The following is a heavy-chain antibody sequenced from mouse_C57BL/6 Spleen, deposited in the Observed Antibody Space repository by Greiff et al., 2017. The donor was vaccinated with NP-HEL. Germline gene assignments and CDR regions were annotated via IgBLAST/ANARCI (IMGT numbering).Heavy chain of an antibody. V-gene: IGHV1-63*01. Sequence: VQLQQSGAEPVRPGTSVKMSCKASGYTFTNYWIGWAKQRPGHGLEWIGDIYPGGGYTNYNEKFKGKATLTADKSSSTAYMQFSSLTSEDSAIYYCARGGYYGSSYDWYFDVWGTGTTVTVSS. CDR2: IYPGGGYT. J-gene: IGHJ1*03. D-gene: IGHD1-1*01. CDR1: GYTFTNYW. CDR3: ARGGYYGSSYDWYFDV.